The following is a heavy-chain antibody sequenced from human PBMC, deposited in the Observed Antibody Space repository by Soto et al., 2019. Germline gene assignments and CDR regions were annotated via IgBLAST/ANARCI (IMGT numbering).Heavy chain of an antibody. J-gene: IGHJ3*02. CDR2: IGTHADTT. Sequence: EVQLLESGGGLVQPGGSLRLSCAASGFTFSTYALTWVRQAPGKGLEWFSSIGTHADTTYYVDSVKGRFSISRDNSKNTVYLQMSSLSAEDTAVYYCARPYVEVAVNDAFDIWGRGTMVTVSS. CDR1: GFTFSTYA. V-gene: IGHV3-23*01. D-gene: IGHD3-16*01. CDR3: ARPYVEVAVNDAFDI.